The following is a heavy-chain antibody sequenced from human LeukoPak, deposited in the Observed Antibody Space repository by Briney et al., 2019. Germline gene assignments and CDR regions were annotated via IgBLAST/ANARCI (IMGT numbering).Heavy chain of an antibody. CDR3: ATNVAAAGFLDY. CDR2: MNPNSGNT. Sequence: ASVKVSXKASGYTFTSYDINWVRQATGQGLEWIGWMNPNSGNTGYAQKFQGRVTMTRNTSISTAYMELSSLRSEDTAVYYCATNVAAAGFLDYWGQGTLVTVSS. J-gene: IGHJ4*02. V-gene: IGHV1-8*01. CDR1: GYTFTSYD. D-gene: IGHD6-13*01.